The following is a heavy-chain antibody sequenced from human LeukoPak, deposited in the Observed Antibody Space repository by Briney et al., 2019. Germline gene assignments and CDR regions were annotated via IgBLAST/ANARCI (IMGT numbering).Heavy chain of an antibody. CDR1: GFTVGNNY. D-gene: IGHD6-13*01. V-gene: IGHV3-53*01. Sequence: GGSLRLSCTASGFTVGNNYMYWFRQAPGKGLEWVSLIYSGGSTYYADSVKGRFTISRDNSKNTLYLQMSSLRVEDTAVYYCARDPPGIAASVSGGWGQGTLVTVSS. J-gene: IGHJ1*01. CDR3: ARDPPGIAASVSGG. CDR2: IYSGGST.